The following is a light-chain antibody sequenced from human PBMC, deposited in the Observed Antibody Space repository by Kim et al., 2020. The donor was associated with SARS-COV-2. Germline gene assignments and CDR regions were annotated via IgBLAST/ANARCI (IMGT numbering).Light chain of an antibody. J-gene: IGKJ2*01. CDR1: QSVSSSY. Sequence: LSPGERATLSSRASQSVSSSYLAWYQQKPGQAPRLLIYGASSRATGIPDRCSGSGSGTDFTLTISRLEPEDFAVYYCQKYGSSPYTFGQATKLEI. CDR2: GAS. V-gene: IGKV3-20*01. CDR3: QKYGSSPYT.